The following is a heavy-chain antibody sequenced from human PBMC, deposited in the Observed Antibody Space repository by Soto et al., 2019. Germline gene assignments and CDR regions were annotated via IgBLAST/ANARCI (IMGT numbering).Heavy chain of an antibody. CDR2: ISGSGGST. D-gene: IGHD3-22*01. CDR1: GFTFSSYA. Sequence: EVQLLESGGGLVQPGGSLRLSCAASGFTFSSYAMSWVRQAPGKGLEWVSAISGSGGSTYYADSVKGRFTISRDNSKNTLYLQMKSLRAEDTAEYYCAKDRTHTMIVVVLDYWGQGTLVTVSS. CDR3: AKDRTHTMIVVVLDY. V-gene: IGHV3-23*01. J-gene: IGHJ4*02.